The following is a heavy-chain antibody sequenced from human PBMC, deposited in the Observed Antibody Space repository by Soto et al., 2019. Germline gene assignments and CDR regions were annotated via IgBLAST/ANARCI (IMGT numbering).Heavy chain of an antibody. Sequence: QITLKESGPTLVKPTQTLTLTCTFSGFALSTSGVDVGWIRQPPGKALEWLALIYWDDDKRYSPSLKSRLTITKDTSKNQVVLTMTNMDHVDTATYYCARRFIAAAIDYWGQGTLVTVSS. CDR1: GFALSTSGVD. CDR3: ARRFIAAAIDY. V-gene: IGHV2-5*02. D-gene: IGHD6-13*01. CDR2: IYWDDDK. J-gene: IGHJ4*02.